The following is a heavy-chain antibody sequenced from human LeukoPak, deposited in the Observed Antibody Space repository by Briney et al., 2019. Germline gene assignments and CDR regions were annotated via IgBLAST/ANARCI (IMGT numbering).Heavy chain of an antibody. Sequence: SETLSLTCAVYGGSFSGYYWSWIRQPPGKGLEWIGEINHSGSTNYNPSLKSRVTISVDTSKNQFSLKLSSVTAADTAVYYCARGVVVAATPGWFDPWGQGTLVTVSS. V-gene: IGHV4-34*01. CDR3: ARGVVVAATPGWFDP. J-gene: IGHJ5*02. CDR1: GGSFSGYY. D-gene: IGHD2-15*01. CDR2: INHSGST.